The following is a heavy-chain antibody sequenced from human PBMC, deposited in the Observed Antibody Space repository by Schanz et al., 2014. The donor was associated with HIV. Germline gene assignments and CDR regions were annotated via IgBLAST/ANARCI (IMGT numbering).Heavy chain of an antibody. D-gene: IGHD5-18*01. Sequence: QVQLVQSGAEVKKPGSSVKVSCKASGGTFSSYAISWVRQAPGQGLEWMGGIIPIFGTTNYAQKFQGRVTITADESTSTAYMGLSSLRSEDTAVYYCASGRFDTVIWWGDAFLIWGRGTMVTVSS. CDR3: ASGRFDTVIWWGDAFLI. CDR1: GGTFSSYA. V-gene: IGHV1-69*01. J-gene: IGHJ3*02. CDR2: IIPIFGTT.